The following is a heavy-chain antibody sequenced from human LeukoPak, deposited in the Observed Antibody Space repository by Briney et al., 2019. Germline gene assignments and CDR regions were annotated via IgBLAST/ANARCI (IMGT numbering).Heavy chain of an antibody. CDR1: GFTVSSNY. CDR2: ISGSGGST. Sequence: PGGSLRLSCAASGFTVSSNYMSWVRQAPGKGLEWVSAISGSGGSTYYADSVKGRFTISRDNSKNTLYLQMNSLRAEDTAVYYCAKVGWFGELWYWGQGTLVTVSS. CDR3: AKVGWFGELWY. V-gene: IGHV3-23*01. J-gene: IGHJ4*02. D-gene: IGHD3-10*01.